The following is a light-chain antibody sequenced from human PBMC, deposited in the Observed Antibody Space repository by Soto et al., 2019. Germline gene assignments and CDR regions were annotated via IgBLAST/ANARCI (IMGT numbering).Light chain of an antibody. Sequence: DVVMTQSPLSLTVTLGQPASISCKSSQSLVYTDGNTYLNWFHQRPGQSPRRLIYKVSTRDSGVPDRFSGGGSGTDFTLKIDRVEAEDVGVYYCMHGTHCPPTIGGGTTVEIK. CDR2: KVS. CDR3: MHGTHCPPT. J-gene: IGKJ4*02. CDR1: QSLVYTDGNTY. V-gene: IGKV2-30*01.